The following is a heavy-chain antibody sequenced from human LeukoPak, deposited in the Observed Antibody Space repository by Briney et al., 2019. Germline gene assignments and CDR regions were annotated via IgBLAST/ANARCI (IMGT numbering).Heavy chain of an antibody. CDR2: IYYSGST. CDR1: GGSISSGGYS. J-gene: IGHJ1*01. D-gene: IGHD1-26*01. V-gene: IGHV4-31*03. Sequence: PSETLSLTCTVSGGSISSGGYSWSWIRQHPGKGLEWIGYIYYSGSTYYNPSLKSRVTISVDTSKNQFSLKLSSVTAADTAVYYCARPQSGSYDSGYYQHWGQGTLVIVSS. CDR3: ARPQSGSYDSGYYQH.